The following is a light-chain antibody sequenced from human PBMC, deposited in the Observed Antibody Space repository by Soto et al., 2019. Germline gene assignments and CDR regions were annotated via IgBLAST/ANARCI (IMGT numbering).Light chain of an antibody. J-gene: IGKJ4*01. CDR3: QQHTNWPLT. CDR2: DAS. V-gene: IGKV3-11*01. CDR1: QSISDT. Sequence: EIVMTQSPATLSVSPGGRATLSCRASQSISDTLAWYQQKPGQAPRLLIYDASNSATGIPARFSGSGSGTDFTLTISSLEPEDFAVYYCQQHTNWPLTFGGGTKVDIK.